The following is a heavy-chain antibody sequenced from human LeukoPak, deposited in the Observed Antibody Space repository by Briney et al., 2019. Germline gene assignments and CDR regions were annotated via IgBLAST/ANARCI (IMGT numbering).Heavy chain of an antibody. Sequence: SETLSLTCAVPGGSISSTNWWSWVRQPPGKGLEWIGEIYYSESTNYNPSFKSRVTISVDKSKNHFSLKLNSVTAADTAVYYCARGPVDIVVVTAIRPYYFDYWGQGTLVTVSS. CDR2: IYYSEST. J-gene: IGHJ4*02. D-gene: IGHD2-21*02. CDR1: GGSISSTNW. CDR3: ARGPVDIVVVTAIRPYYFDY. V-gene: IGHV4-4*02.